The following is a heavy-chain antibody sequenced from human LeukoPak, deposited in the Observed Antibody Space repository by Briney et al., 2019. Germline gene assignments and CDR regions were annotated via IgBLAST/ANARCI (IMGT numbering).Heavy chain of an antibody. Sequence: GVSLRLSCAASVFTFSSYGMSGVRQAPGKGVEWVSAMRGRGGSTYYAESVKGRFTISRDNAKNSLYLQMNSLRAEDTAVYYCARGISSYDILTGYWPADYWGQGTLVTVSS. CDR2: MRGRGGST. CDR3: ARGISSYDILTGYWPADY. J-gene: IGHJ4*02. D-gene: IGHD3-9*01. CDR1: VFTFSSYG. V-gene: IGHV3-23*01.